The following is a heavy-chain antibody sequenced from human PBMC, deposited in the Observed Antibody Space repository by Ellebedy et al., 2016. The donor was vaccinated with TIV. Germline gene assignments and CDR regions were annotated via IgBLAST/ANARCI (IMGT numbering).Heavy chain of an antibody. D-gene: IGHD4-17*01. CDR3: AGARNGDYSVDS. J-gene: IGHJ4*02. CDR1: GYTFSTYW. CDR2: IFLRDSTT. Sequence: GESLKISCQGSGYTFSTYWIGWVRQMPGEGLEWMGIIFLRDSTTKYSPSFQGQVTISADTSINTAYLQWDSLTTSDTATYYCAGARNGDYSVDSWGQGTLVAVST. V-gene: IGHV5-51*01.